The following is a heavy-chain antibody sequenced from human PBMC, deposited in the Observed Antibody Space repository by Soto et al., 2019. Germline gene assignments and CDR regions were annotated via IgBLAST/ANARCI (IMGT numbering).Heavy chain of an antibody. V-gene: IGHV6-1*01. CDR1: GDSVSSNSAA. Sequence: PSQTLSLTCAISGDSVSSNSAAWNWIRQSPSRGLEWLGRTYYRSKWYNDYAVSVKSRITINPDTSKNQFSLQLNSVTPEDTAVYYCARLSRGGGLYCSSTSCSYYYYGMDVWGQGTTVTVSS. J-gene: IGHJ6*02. CDR3: ARLSRGGGLYCSSTSCSYYYYGMDV. D-gene: IGHD2-2*01. CDR2: TYYRSKWYN.